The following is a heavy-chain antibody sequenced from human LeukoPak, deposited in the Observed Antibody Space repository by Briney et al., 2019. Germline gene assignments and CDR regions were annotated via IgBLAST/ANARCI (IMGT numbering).Heavy chain of an antibody. J-gene: IGHJ4*02. D-gene: IGHD1-26*01. CDR1: GGSISSSGYY. CDR3: ARVGVTADFDY. V-gene: IGHV4-39*07. CDR2: IYYSGSS. Sequence: SETLSLTCTVSGGSISSSGYYWGWVRQPPGKELEWIGSIYYSGSSHYNPSLKSRVSMSRDAAKNQFSLNLSSVTAADTAVYYCARVGVTADFDYWGQGTLVTVSS.